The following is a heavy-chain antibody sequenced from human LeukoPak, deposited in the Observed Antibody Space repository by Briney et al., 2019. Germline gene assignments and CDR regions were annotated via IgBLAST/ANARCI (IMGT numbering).Heavy chain of an antibody. D-gene: IGHD6-13*01. CDR2: IYYSGST. V-gene: IGHV4-59*01. J-gene: IGHJ4*02. CDR3: ARSSSSWYPTFFDY. Sequence: SETLSLTCTVSGGSISSYYWSWIQQPPGKGLEWIGYIYYSGSTNYNPSLKSRVTISVDTSKNQFSLKLSSVTAADTAVYYCARSSSSWYPTFFDYWGQGTLVTVSS. CDR1: GGSISSYY.